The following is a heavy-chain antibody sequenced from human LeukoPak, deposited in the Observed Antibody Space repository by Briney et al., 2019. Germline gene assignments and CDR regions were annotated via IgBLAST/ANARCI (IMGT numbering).Heavy chain of an antibody. V-gene: IGHV3-23*01. Sequence: GGSLRLSCAASGFTFSSYAMSWVRQAPGKGLEWVSAISGSGGSTYYADSVKGRFTISRDNSKNTLYLRMNSLRAEDTAVYYCAKDYLSSGYDSSHDYWGQGTLVTVSS. J-gene: IGHJ4*02. D-gene: IGHD5-12*01. CDR3: AKDYLSSGYDSSHDY. CDR1: GFTFSSYA. CDR2: ISGSGGST.